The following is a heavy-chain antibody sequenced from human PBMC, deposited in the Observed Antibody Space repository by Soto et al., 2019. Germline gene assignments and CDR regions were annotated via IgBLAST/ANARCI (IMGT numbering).Heavy chain of an antibody. Sequence: PRGSLRLSCATSGFTFSNHAFHWVRQAPGKGLEWVAVISYDGGSKFYADSVKGRFTISRDNSKDTLYLQMNSLRPEDTAVYYCARGIQLWLRLFDYWGQGTVVTVSS. V-gene: IGHV3-30-3*01. CDR1: GFTFSNHA. J-gene: IGHJ4*02. CDR3: ARGIQLWLRLFDY. CDR2: ISYDGGSK. D-gene: IGHD5-18*01.